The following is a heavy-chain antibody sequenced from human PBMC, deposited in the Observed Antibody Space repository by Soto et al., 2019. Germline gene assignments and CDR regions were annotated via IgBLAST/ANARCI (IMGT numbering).Heavy chain of an antibody. J-gene: IGHJ6*03. Sequence: QITLKESGPTLVKPTQPLTLTCTFSGFSLSTSGVGVGWIRQPPGKALEWLALIYWDDDKRYSPSLKSRLTITKDTSKNQVVLTMTNMDPVDTATYYCAVVPAGPYYYYMDVWGKGTTVTVSS. CDR1: GFSLSTSGVG. D-gene: IGHD2-2*01. CDR3: AVVPAGPYYYYMDV. CDR2: IYWDDDK. V-gene: IGHV2-5*02.